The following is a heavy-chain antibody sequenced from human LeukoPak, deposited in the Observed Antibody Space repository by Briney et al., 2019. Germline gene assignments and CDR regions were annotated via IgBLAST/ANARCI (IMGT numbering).Heavy chain of an antibody. D-gene: IGHD1-26*01. Sequence: SVKVSCKASGGTFSSYAISWVRQAPGQGLEWMGRIIPILGITNYAQKFQGRVTITADESTSTAYMELSSLRSEDTAVYYCARDQPRRGPGNHDYWGQGTLVTVSS. V-gene: IGHV1-69*04. J-gene: IGHJ4*02. CDR1: GGTFSSYA. CDR2: IIPILGIT. CDR3: ARDQPRRGPGNHDY.